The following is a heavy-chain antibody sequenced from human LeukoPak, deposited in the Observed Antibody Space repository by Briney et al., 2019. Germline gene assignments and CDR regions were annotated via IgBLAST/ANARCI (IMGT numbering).Heavy chain of an antibody. V-gene: IGHV4-61*01. D-gene: IGHD6-19*01. Sequence: PSETLSLTCTVSGGSVSSGSYYWSWIRQPPGTGLEWIGYIYYSGSTNYNPSLKSRVTISVDTSKNQFSLKLSSVTAANTAVYYCAREVEWLDAFDIWGQGTMVTVSS. CDR2: IYYSGST. J-gene: IGHJ3*02. CDR1: GGSVSSGSYY. CDR3: AREVEWLDAFDI.